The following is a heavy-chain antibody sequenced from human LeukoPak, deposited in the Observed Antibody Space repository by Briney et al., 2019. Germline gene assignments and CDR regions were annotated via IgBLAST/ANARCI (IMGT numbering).Heavy chain of an antibody. J-gene: IGHJ4*02. CDR1: GFKFSSYA. Sequence: GGSLRLSCAASGFKFSSYAMHWVRQAPGKGLEWISYISNSGNTKYYADSVKGRFSISRDNANNSVYLQMNNLRAEDTAVYYCAAVIDYWGQGTLVTVSS. V-gene: IGHV3-48*03. CDR3: AAVIDY. CDR2: ISNSGNTK.